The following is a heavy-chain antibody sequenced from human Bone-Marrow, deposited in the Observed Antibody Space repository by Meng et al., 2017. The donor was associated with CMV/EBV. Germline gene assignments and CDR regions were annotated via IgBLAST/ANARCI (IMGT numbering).Heavy chain of an antibody. V-gene: IGHV4-59*01. J-gene: IGHJ4*02. CDR3: ARARGSHYFDY. CDR2: VYYSGTT. D-gene: IGHD3-10*01. CDR1: GDSISTYY. Sequence: SETLSLTCTVSGDSISTYYWSWIRQPPGKGLEWIGYVYYSGTTNYNPSLKSRVSISVDTSKNQFSLKLSSVTAADTAMYYCARARGSHYFDYWGQGTLVTVSS.